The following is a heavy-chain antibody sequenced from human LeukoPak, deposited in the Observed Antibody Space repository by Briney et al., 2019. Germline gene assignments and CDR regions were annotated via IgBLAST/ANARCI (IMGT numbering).Heavy chain of an antibody. CDR2: IYYSGST. CDR3: ARFSTLGTIDY. J-gene: IGHJ4*02. CDR1: GGSISSYY. D-gene: IGHD7-27*01. Sequence: ASETLSLTCTVSGGSISSYYWSWIRQPPGKGLEWIGYIYYSGSTNYNPSLKSRVTISVDTSKNQFSLKLSSVTAADTAVYYCARFSTLGTIDYWGQGTLVTVSS. V-gene: IGHV4-59*01.